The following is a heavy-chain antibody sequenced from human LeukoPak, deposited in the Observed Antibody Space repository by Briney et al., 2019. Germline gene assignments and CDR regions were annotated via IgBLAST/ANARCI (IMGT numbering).Heavy chain of an antibody. V-gene: IGHV4-59*12. J-gene: IGHJ4*02. D-gene: IGHD3-10*01. Sequence: SETLSLTCNVSGGSISSYYWIWIRQPPGKGLEWIGYIYYSGITNYNPSVRSRATISIDTSKSQFSLKLSSVTAADTAVYYCARILYGSGSYPYYFDYWGQGSLVTVSS. CDR3: ARILYGSGSYPYYFDY. CDR2: IYYSGIT. CDR1: GGSISSYY.